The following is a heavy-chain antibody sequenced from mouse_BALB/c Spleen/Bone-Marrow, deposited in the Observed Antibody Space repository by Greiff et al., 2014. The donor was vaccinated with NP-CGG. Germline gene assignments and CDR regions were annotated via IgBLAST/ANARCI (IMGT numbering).Heavy chain of an antibody. Sequence: EVQLQESGGGLVQPGGSLKLSCAASGFDFSRFWMTWVRQAPGKGLEWIGEINPDSSTINYTPSLKDKFIISRDNAKNTLYLQMSKVRSEDTALYYCAGNGYHGWIAYWGQGTLVTVSA. J-gene: IGHJ3*01. CDR2: INPDSSTI. D-gene: IGHD2-2*01. CDR1: GFDFSRFW. V-gene: IGHV4-1*02. CDR3: AGNGYHGWIAY.